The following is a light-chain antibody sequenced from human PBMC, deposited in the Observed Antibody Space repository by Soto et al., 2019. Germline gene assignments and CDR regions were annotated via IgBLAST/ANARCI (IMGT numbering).Light chain of an antibody. V-gene: IGKV3-15*01. J-gene: IGKJ2*01. CDR3: HQYDAGPYT. Sequence: DIVMTQSPATLSVSPGERATLSCRASQSVSSNVAWYQQIPGQTPRLPIYGASTRATGIPVRFSGSGSGTEFTLTISSLQSEDFAVYHCHQYDAGPYTFGQGTK. CDR1: QSVSSN. CDR2: GAS.